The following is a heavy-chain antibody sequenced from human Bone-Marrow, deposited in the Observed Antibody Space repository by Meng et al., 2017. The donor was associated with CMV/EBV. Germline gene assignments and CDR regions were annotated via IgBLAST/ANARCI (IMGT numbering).Heavy chain of an antibody. J-gene: IGHJ4*02. CDR2: IKPDGSDQ. CDR3: TGDEITVSGANFDS. CDR1: GFTFSSHW. D-gene: IGHD2-2*01. V-gene: IGHV3-7*01. Sequence: GGSLRLSCAASGFTFSSHWMRWVRQAPGKGLEWVASIKPDGSDQYYVASVKGRFTVSRDNAQKSLSLQLDSLRVEDTALYYCTGDEITVSGANFDSRGRGTLVTVSS.